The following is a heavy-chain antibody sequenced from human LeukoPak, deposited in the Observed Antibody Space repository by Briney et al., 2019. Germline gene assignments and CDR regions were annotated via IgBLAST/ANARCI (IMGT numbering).Heavy chain of an antibody. J-gene: IGHJ5*02. CDR3: AREGGPHYHDSRGKNWFDP. CDR1: GGSISSYY. CDR2: IYYSGST. Sequence: SETLSLTCTVSGGSISSYYWSWIRQPPGKGLEWIGYIYYSGSTNYNPSLKSRVTISVDTSKNQFSLKPSSVTAADTAVYYCAREGGPHYHDSRGKNWFDPWGQGTLVTVSS. D-gene: IGHD3-22*01. V-gene: IGHV4-59*01.